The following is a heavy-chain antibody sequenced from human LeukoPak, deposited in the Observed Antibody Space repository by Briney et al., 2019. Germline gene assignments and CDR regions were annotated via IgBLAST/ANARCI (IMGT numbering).Heavy chain of an antibody. CDR2: IYYSGSS. CDR3: ARFPGSAEYRHYYYMDV. V-gene: IGHV4-61*01. CDR1: GGSISSGTYY. Sequence: SETLSLTCTVSGGSISSGTYYWSWIRQPPGKGLESIGYIYYSGSSNYNPSLKSRVTISVDTSKNQFSLQLSSVTAADTAIYYCARFPGSAEYRHYYYMDVWGKGTTVTVSS. J-gene: IGHJ6*03. D-gene: IGHD6-25*01.